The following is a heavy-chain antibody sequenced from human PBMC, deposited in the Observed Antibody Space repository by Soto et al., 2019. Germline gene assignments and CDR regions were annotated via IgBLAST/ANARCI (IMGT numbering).Heavy chain of an antibody. Sequence: GESLKISCKGSGYSFTSYWIGWVRQMPGKGLEWMGIIYPGDSDTRYSQSFQGHVTISADKSISTAYLQWSSLKASDTAMYYCARHGPKPLMAYSSGDYWGQGTLVTVSS. D-gene: IGHD6-19*01. V-gene: IGHV5-51*01. CDR2: IYPGDSDT. J-gene: IGHJ4*02. CDR1: GYSFTSYW. CDR3: ARHGPKPLMAYSSGDY.